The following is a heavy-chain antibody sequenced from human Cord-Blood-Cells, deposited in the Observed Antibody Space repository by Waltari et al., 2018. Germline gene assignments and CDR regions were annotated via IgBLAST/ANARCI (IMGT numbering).Heavy chain of an antibody. CDR2: ISSSSSTI. CDR1: GFPFSGYT. V-gene: IGHV3-48*02. Sequence: EVQLVEAGGGLVQPGGSLRLPCAPLGFPFSGYTLNWVRRAPGKGLEWVSYISSSSSTIYYADSVKCRFTISRDNAKNSLYLQMNSLRDEDTAVYYCARDLCVPAASGYWGQGTLVTVSS. CDR3: ARDLCVPAASGY. J-gene: IGHJ4*02. D-gene: IGHD2-2*01.